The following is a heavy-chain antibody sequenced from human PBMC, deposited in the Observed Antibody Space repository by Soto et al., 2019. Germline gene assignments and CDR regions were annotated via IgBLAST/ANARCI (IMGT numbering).Heavy chain of an antibody. J-gene: IGHJ6*02. D-gene: IGHD2-2*02. CDR2: IYYSGST. V-gene: IGHV4-59*01. CDR1: GGSISSYY. Sequence: SETLSLTCTVSGGSISSYYWSWIRQPPGKGLEWIGYIYYSGSTNYNPSLKSRVTISVDTSKNQFSLKLSSVTAADTAVYYCARIRRCRSTRCYKRDYYYYGMHVWVQGAQVTVYS. CDR3: ARIRRCRSTRCYKRDYYYYGMHV.